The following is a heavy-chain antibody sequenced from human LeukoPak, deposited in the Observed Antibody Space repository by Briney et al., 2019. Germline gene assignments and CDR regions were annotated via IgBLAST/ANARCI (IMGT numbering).Heavy chain of an antibody. D-gene: IGHD3-10*01. CDR3: ARCRYYGSGSYYDFDY. J-gene: IGHJ4*02. CDR1: GGSISSSSYY. V-gene: IGHV4-39*01. CDR2: IYYSGST. Sequence: ASETLSLTCTVSGGSISSSSYYWGWIRQPPGKGLEWIGSIYYSGSTYYNPSLKSRVTISVDTSKNQFSLKLSSVTAADTAVYYCARCRYYGSGSYYDFDYWGQGTLVTVSS.